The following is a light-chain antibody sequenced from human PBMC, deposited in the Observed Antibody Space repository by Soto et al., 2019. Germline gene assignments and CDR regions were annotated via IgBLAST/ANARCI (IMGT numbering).Light chain of an antibody. CDR1: QGIRNY. CDR3: QQVNSYPIT. V-gene: IGKV1-9*01. Sequence: DIQLTQSTSFLSASVGDRVTITCRASQGIRNYLAWYQQKPGRAPKLLIYIASTLQSGVPSRFSGSYSGTEFTLTITSLQPEDFATYYCQQVNSYPITFGQGTRLAIK. J-gene: IGKJ5*01. CDR2: IAS.